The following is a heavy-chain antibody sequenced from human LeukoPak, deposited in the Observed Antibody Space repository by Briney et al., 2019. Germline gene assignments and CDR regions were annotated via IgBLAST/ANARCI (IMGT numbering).Heavy chain of an antibody. CDR3: AKGSAAGRPYYFDN. CDR1: GFTFSSYA. D-gene: IGHD6-13*01. V-gene: IGHV3-23*01. Sequence: GGSLRLSCAASGFTFSSYAMSWVRQAPGKGLEWVPAISGSGGSTYYADSVKGRFTISRDNSKNTLYLQMNSLRAEDTAVYYCAKGSAAGRPYYFDNWGQGTLVTVSA. CDR2: ISGSGGST. J-gene: IGHJ4*02.